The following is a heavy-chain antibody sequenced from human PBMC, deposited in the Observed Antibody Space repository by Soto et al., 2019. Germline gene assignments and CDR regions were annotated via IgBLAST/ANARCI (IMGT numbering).Heavy chain of an antibody. CDR3: ARGNYDYFGGNCRYVGGAFDI. CDR1: GVSINNNY. D-gene: IGHD3-16*02. Sequence: QVQLQQSGPGLVKPSETLSLTCTVSGVSINNNYWSWVRQPPGKGLEWIGYIYFSGITNYNPSLKRRVSISVDTSKDQVSLKLTSVTAADTAMYYCARGNYDYFGGNCRYVGGAFDIWGPGTVFTVSS. J-gene: IGHJ3*02. CDR2: IYFSGIT. V-gene: IGHV4-59*01.